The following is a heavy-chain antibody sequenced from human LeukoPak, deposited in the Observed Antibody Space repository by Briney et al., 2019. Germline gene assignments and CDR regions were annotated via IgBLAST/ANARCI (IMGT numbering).Heavy chain of an antibody. V-gene: IGHV4-34*01. Sequence: SETLSLTCAVYGGSFSGYYWSWIRQPPGKGLEWIGEINRSGSTNYNPSLKSRVTISVDTSKNQFSLKLSSVTAADTAVYYCARGRRGYSYGYHYYYYMDVWGKGTTVTVSS. D-gene: IGHD5-18*01. CDR2: INRSGST. CDR3: ARGRRGYSYGYHYYYYMDV. J-gene: IGHJ6*03. CDR1: GGSFSGYY.